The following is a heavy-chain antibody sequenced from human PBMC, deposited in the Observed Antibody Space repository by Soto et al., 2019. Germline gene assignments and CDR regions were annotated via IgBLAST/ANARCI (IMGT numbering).Heavy chain of an antibody. D-gene: IGHD1-26*01. V-gene: IGHV4-59*01. CDR3: ARRYGGNFDY. J-gene: IGHJ4*02. CDR1: GGSISSYY. Sequence: SETLSLTCTVSGGSISSYYWSWIRQPPGKGLEWIGYIYYSGXXXYXXXXXXXXXXXXXXSKNQVSLKLSSVTTADTAVYYCARRYGGNFDYWGQGTLVTVSS. CDR2: IYYSGXX.